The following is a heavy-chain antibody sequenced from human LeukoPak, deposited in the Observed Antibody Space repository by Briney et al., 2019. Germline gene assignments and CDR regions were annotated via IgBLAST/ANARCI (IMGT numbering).Heavy chain of an antibody. D-gene: IGHD2-8*01. Sequence: PGGSLRLSCAPSGFTFRNYGMHWVRQAPGKGLECVSGLWYDGRKKAYADSVKGRFTISRDNSENMLYLQMNSLRDEDTAVYYCARGLMTPNTYCDLWGQGTLVTVSS. J-gene: IGHJ4*02. CDR1: GFTFRNYG. V-gene: IGHV3-33*01. CDR3: ARGLMTPNTYCDL. CDR2: LWYDGRKK.